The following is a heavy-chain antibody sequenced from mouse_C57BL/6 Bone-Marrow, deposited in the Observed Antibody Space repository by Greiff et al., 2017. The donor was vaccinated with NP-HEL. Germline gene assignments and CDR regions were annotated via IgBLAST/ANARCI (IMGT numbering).Heavy chain of an antibody. CDR3: ARGTMVTPYWYFDV. CDR1: GYTFTSYW. J-gene: IGHJ1*03. D-gene: IGHD2-2*01. Sequence: VQLQQPGAELVKPGASVKLSCKASGYTFTSYWMQWVKQRPGQGLEWIGENDPSDSYTNYNQKFKGKATLTVDTSSSTAYMQLSSLTSEDSAVYYCARGTMVTPYWYFDVWGTGTTVTVSS. V-gene: IGHV1-50*01. CDR2: NDPSDSYT.